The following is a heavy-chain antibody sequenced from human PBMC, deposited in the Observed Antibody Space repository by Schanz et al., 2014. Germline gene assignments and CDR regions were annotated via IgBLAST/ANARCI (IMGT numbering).Heavy chain of an antibody. J-gene: IGHJ4*02. CDR3: ARDGRKYSSGTLDYFDN. CDR2: ISYGGSDK. D-gene: IGHD6-25*01. V-gene: IGHV3-30*04. CDR1: GFSFSTYA. Sequence: QVQLVESGGGVVQPGRSLRLSCAGSGFSFSTYAMHWVRQAPGKGLEWVAVISYGGSDKYYTDSVKGHFTISRDDSKNTLYLQMNSLRAEDTAIYYCARDGRKYSSGTLDYFDNWGQGTLVTVSS.